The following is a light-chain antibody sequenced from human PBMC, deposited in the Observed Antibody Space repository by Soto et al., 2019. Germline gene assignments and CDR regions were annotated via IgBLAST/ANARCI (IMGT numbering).Light chain of an antibody. CDR1: QSVYISY. CDR3: HQYGSLHLT. J-gene: IGKJ4*01. V-gene: IGKV3-20*01. Sequence: EIVLTQSPGTLSLSPGDRATLSCRASQSVYISYLAWYQHKPGQAPRLLIYGASSRATGIPDRFSGMRSVTDVTITISRLEPEGLEVYYCHQYGSLHLTFGGGIKVEIK. CDR2: GAS.